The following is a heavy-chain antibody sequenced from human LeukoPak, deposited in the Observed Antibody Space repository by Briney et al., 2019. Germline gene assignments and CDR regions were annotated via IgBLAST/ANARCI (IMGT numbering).Heavy chain of an antibody. J-gene: IGHJ4*02. D-gene: IGHD3-3*01. CDR3: AKDDFWSGYTDY. V-gene: IGHV3-23*01. Sequence: GGSLRLSCAASGFSFSNYAMNWVRQAPGKGLEWVSSLNESGGTTDYADSVRGRFTISRDNSKNTLYLQMNSLRAEDTAVYYCAKDDFWSGYTDYWGQGTLVTVSS. CDR2: LNESGGTT. CDR1: GFSFSNYA.